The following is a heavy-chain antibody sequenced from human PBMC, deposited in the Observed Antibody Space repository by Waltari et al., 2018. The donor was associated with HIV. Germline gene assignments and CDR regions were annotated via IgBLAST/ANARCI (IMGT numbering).Heavy chain of an antibody. V-gene: IGHV4-39*01. Sequence: QLQLQESGPGLVKASETLSLTCAVSGGSISGSRDYWGWIRQPPGKGLEWVSAFYYTGTTYYNPSLKSRVTMSIDTSRFSLKLSSVTATDTAVYYCALLGGLRPGYWGQGILVTVSS. CDR3: ALLGGLRPGY. CDR2: FYYTGTT. J-gene: IGHJ4*02. D-gene: IGHD2-15*01. CDR1: GGSISGSRDY.